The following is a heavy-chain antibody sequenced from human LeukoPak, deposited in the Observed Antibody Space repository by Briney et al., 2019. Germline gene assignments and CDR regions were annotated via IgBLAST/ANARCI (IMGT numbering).Heavy chain of an antibody. Sequence: GGSLRLSCAASGFTFSSFAMHWVRQAPGKGLEWVAVISYEGTNNHYVDSVKGRFTVSRDNSKNTPYLQMDSLSTEDTAVYYCARDRVAAADLDYWGQGTLVTVSS. CDR3: ARDRVAAADLDY. J-gene: IGHJ4*02. D-gene: IGHD6-13*01. CDR1: GFTFSSFA. CDR2: ISYEGTNN. V-gene: IGHV3-30*04.